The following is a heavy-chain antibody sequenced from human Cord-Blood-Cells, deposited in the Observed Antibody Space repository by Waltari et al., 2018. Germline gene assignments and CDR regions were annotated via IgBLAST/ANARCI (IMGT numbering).Heavy chain of an antibody. CDR1: GYSFTSYW. CDR3: VTTARGPYYYGSGSSYGMDV. V-gene: IGHV5-51*03. J-gene: IGHJ6*02. Sequence: EVQLVQSGAEVKKPGESLKISCKGSGYSFTSYWIGWVRQMPGKGLEWMGVTYPGDSDTCYSRSIQGQVTISADKSISTAYLQWSSLKASDTAMYYCVTTARGPYYYGSGSSYGMDVWGQGTTVTVSS. CDR2: TYPGDSDT. D-gene: IGHD3-10*01.